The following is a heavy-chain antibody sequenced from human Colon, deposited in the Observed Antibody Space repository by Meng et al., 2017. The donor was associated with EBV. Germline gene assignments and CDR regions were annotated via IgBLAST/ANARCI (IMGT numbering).Heavy chain of an antibody. CDR1: GGSISTSDW. CDR2: IYRGGGT. J-gene: IGHJ4*02. CDR3: ARVRVIPAAVGFDY. D-gene: IGHD2-2*01. V-gene: IGHV4-4*02. Sequence: QVQLQELGPGLVEPSGTLALTCAVSGGSISTSDWWSWVRQPPGKGLEWIGEIYRGGGTNYNPSFKSRVTISVDTSNNHFSLKLSYVTAADTAVYYCARVRVIPAAVGFDYWGQGTLVTVSS.